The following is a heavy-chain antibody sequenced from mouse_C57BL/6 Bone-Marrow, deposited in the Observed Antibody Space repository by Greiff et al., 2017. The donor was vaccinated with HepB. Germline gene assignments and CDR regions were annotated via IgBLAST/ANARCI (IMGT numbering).Heavy chain of an antibody. CDR1: GFTFSNYW. D-gene: IGHD2-3*01. CDR2: IRLKSDNYAT. J-gene: IGHJ1*03. CDR3: TFYDGYPWYFDV. Sequence: DVKLQESGGGLVQPGGSMKLSCVASGFTFSNYWMNWVRQSPEKGLEWVAQIRLKSDNYATHYAESVKGRFTISRDDSKSSVYLQMNNLRAEDTGIYYCTFYDGYPWYFDVWGTGTTVTVSS. V-gene: IGHV6-3*01.